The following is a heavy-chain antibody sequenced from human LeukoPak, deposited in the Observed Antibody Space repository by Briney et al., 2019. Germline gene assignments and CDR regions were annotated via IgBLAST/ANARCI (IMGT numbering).Heavy chain of an antibody. V-gene: IGHV3-15*01. CDR1: GFTFSKAW. Sequence: GGSLRLSCAASGFTFSKAWMSWVRQAPGKGLEWVGRFKSKTDGGTTDYAAPVKGRFIVSRDDSKNTLYLQMNSLRTEDTAVYFCTKDIGYLDYWGRGTLVTVSS. J-gene: IGHJ4*02. CDR2: FKSKTDGGTT. CDR3: TKDIGYLDY.